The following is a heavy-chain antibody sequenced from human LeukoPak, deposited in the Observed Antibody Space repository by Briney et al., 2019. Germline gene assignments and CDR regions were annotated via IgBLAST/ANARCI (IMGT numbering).Heavy chain of an antibody. CDR3: ASDGGYSYGYYYYMDV. D-gene: IGHD5-18*01. J-gene: IGHJ6*03. V-gene: IGHV1-2*02. CDR2: INPNSGGT. Sequence: ASVKVSCKASGYTFTGYYMHWVRQAPGQGLEWMGWINPNSGGTNYAQKFQGRVTMTRDTSISTAYMELSRLRSDDTAVYYCASDGGYSYGYYYYMDVWGKGTTVTVSS. CDR1: GYTFTGYY.